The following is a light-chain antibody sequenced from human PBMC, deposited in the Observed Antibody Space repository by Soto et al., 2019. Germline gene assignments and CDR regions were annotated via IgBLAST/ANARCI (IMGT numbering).Light chain of an antibody. CDR2: EVS. J-gene: IGLJ3*02. CDR1: SSDVGGYNY. Sequence: QSVLTQPASVSGSPGQSITISCTGTSSDVGGYNYVSWYQQHPGKAPKLMIYEVSNRPSGVSNRFSGSKSGNTASLTISGLQAEDEADYYCSSYTSSSTPNWVFGGGTQL. CDR3: SSYTSSSTPNWV. V-gene: IGLV2-14*01.